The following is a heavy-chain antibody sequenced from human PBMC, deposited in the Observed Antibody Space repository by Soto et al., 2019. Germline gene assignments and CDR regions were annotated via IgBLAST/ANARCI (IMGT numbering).Heavy chain of an antibody. J-gene: IGHJ4*02. V-gene: IGHV2-5*01. Sequence: SGPTLVNPTQTLTLTCTFSGFSLSTSGVGVGWIRLPPGKALEWLALIYWNDDKRYSPSLKSRLTITKDTSKNQVVLTMTNMDSLDTATYYCAQRPRESSYGYGFDYWGQGTLVTVSS. CDR2: IYWNDDK. D-gene: IGHD5-18*01. CDR3: AQRPRESSYGYGFDY. CDR1: GFSLSTSGVG.